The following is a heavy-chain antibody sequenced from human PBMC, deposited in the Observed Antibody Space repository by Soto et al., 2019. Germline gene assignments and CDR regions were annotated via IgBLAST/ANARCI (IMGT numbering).Heavy chain of an antibody. D-gene: IGHD2-2*01. V-gene: IGHV3-53*01. J-gene: IGHJ5*02. CDR3: TRDLMDVVPPADDLFDP. CDR2: IYTGDTP. CDR1: PFTIGSSY. Sequence: GGFLRLSCAASPFTIGSSYVSWVRQAPGKGLEWVSVIYTGDTPYYADSVKGRFTISRDNSKNTLYLQMNSLKVEDTAVYFCTRDLMDVVPPADDLFDPWGQGILVTVSS.